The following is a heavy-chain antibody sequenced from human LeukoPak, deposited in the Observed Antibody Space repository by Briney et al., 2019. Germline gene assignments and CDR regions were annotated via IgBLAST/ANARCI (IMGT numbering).Heavy chain of an antibody. Sequence: ASVKVSCKASGYTFTSYSISWVRQAPGQGLECMGWISGYNGNTNYAQKLQGRVTMTTDTSTSTAYMELRSLRSDDTAVYYCASGDVTVTNNFDYWGQGTLVTVSS. CDR1: GYTFTSYS. CDR3: ASGDVTVTNNFDY. J-gene: IGHJ4*02. V-gene: IGHV1-18*01. D-gene: IGHD4-17*01. CDR2: ISGYNGNT.